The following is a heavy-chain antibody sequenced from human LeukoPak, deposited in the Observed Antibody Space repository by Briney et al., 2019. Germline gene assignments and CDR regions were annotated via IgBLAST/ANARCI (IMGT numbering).Heavy chain of an antibody. V-gene: IGHV4-30-4*07. CDR1: GGSIYSGAYS. D-gene: IGHD4-17*01. Sequence: PSGTLSLTCAVSGGSIYSGAYSWSWVRQPPGKGLEWLGYIYYSGSTYYNPSLKSRVTISVDMSKNQFSLKLTSVTAADTAVFYCAREHYGDAFDIWGQGTLVTVSS. J-gene: IGHJ3*02. CDR2: IYYSGST. CDR3: AREHYGDAFDI.